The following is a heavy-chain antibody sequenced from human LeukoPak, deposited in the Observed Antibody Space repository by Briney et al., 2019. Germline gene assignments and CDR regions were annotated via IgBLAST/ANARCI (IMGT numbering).Heavy chain of an antibody. CDR1: GFTVSSNY. J-gene: IGHJ6*02. CDR2: IYSGGIT. D-gene: IGHD5-18*01. V-gene: IGHV3-53*04. CDR3: ARVATQYNYGAHSYYGMDV. Sequence: GGSLRLSCAASGFTVSSNYMNWVRQAPGKGLEWVSIIYSGGITYYADSVKGRFTISRHSSKNTLYLQMNSLRTEDTAVYYCARVATQYNYGAHSYYGMDVWGQGTTVTVSS.